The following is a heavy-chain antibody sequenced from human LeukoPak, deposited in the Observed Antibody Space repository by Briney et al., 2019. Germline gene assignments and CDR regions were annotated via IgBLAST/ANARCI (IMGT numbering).Heavy chain of an antibody. J-gene: IGHJ3*02. Sequence: GGSLRLSCAASGFTFSSYAMSWVRQAPGKGLEWVSAISGSGGSTYYADSVKGRFTISRDNSKNTLCLQMNSLRAEDTAVYYCAKDLDYYDSSGYYNGAFDIWGQGTMVTVSS. D-gene: IGHD3-22*01. V-gene: IGHV3-23*01. CDR1: GFTFSSYA. CDR2: ISGSGGST. CDR3: AKDLDYYDSSGYYNGAFDI.